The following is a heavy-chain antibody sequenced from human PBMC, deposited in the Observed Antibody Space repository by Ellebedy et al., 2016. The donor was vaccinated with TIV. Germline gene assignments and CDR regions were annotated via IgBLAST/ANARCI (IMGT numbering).Heavy chain of an antibody. Sequence: GESLKISCAASGFTFSNYWMTWVRQAPGKGLEWVANIAHDGGEKHYVDSVEGRFTISRDNAKNSLDMQMNSLRGEDTAMYFCARDHDGIYNHAWYDAHDVWGQGTMVIVSS. CDR1: GFTFSNYW. CDR2: IAHDGGEK. D-gene: IGHD1-14*01. CDR3: ARDHDGIYNHAWYDAHDV. J-gene: IGHJ3*01. V-gene: IGHV3-7*03.